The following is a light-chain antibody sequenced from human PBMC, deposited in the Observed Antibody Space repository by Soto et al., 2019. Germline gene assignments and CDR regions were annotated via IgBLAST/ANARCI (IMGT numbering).Light chain of an antibody. J-gene: IGKJ1*01. CDR1: QSVGSN. CDR3: QQYYNWWT. V-gene: IGKV3-15*01. CDR2: GAS. Sequence: EIVRTQSPATLSVSPGDRATLACRASQSVGSNLAWYQQKPGQAPRLLIYGASTRVTGIPARFSGSGSGTEFTLTISSLQSEDFAVYHCQQYYNWWTFGQGTKVDIK.